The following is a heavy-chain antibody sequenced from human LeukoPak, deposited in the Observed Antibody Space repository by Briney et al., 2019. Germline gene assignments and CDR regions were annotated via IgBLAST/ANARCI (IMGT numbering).Heavy chain of an antibody. Sequence: GGSLRLSCAASGFTFSTHGMHGVRQAPGKGGEGGAFIRYDGSNEYYADSVKGRFTISRDSFKNKLYPQINSLRPEDTAVYYCAKEGDYYGSGSYRDGFDIWGQGTRATVSS. V-gene: IGHV3-30*02. J-gene: IGHJ3*02. D-gene: IGHD3-10*01. CDR3: AKEGDYYGSGSYRDGFDI. CDR2: IRYDGSNE. CDR1: GFTFSTHG.